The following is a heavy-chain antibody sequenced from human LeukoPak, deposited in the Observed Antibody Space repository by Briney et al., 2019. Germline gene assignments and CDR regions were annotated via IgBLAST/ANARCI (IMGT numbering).Heavy chain of an antibody. CDR3: ARGGHGKWLLPDWFDP. Sequence: GGSLRLSCAASGFTFSNYAMTWVRQAPGKGLEWVSYISSSGSTIYYADSVKGRFTISRDNAKNSLYLQMNSLRAEDTAVYYCARGGHGKWLLPDWFDPWGQGTLVTVSS. CDR1: GFTFSNYA. V-gene: IGHV3-48*03. D-gene: IGHD3-22*01. CDR2: ISSSGSTI. J-gene: IGHJ5*02.